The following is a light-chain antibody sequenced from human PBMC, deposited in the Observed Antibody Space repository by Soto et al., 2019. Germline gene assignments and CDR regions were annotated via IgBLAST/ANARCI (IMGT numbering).Light chain of an antibody. CDR2: DAS. V-gene: IGKV3-11*01. CDR1: QSVSSY. Sequence: EIVLTQSPATLSLSPGERATLSCRASQSVSSYLAWYQQKPGQAPRLLIYDASNRATGIPARFSGSGSGTDFTLTISTLQSEDFAIYYCQHYNNWPPWTFGQGTKV. J-gene: IGKJ1*01. CDR3: QHYNNWPPWT.